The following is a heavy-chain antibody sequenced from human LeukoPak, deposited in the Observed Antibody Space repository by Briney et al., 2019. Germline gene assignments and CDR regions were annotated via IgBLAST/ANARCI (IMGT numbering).Heavy chain of an antibody. J-gene: IGHJ4*02. CDR2: ISSSSSYI. V-gene: IGHV3-21*01. D-gene: IGHD2-2*01. CDR3: ARVPSSTSEHG. CDR1: GFTFSSYS. Sequence: GGCLRLSCAASGFTFSSYSMNWVRQAPGKGLEWVSSISSSSSYIYYADSVKGRFTISRDNAKNSLYLQMNSLRAEDTAVYYCARVPSSTSEHGWGQGTLVTVSS.